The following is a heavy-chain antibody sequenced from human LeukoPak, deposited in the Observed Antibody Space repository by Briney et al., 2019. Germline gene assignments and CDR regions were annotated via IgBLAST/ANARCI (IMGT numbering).Heavy chain of an antibody. V-gene: IGHV4-59*01. CDR3: ASFEGYDILPGFSYYFDY. Sequence: SETLSLTCTVSGGSISSYYWSWIRQPPGKGLEWIGYVYFSGSTNYSPSFKSRATIIADTSKSQVSLKLSSVTAADTAVYYCASFEGYDILPGFSYYFDYGAQGALVTVSS. CDR2: VYFSGST. CDR1: GGSISSYY. D-gene: IGHD3-9*01. J-gene: IGHJ4*02.